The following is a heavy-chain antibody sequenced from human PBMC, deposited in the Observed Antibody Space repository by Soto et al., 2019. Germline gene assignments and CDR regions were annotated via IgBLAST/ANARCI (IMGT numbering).Heavy chain of an antibody. CDR3: ARDATYGSGRGPDWYFDL. Sequence: EVQLVESGGGLVQPGGSLRLSCTASGFTFSRYDMHWVRQATGKGLEWVSAIGTTGDTYYPGSVKGRFTISREDAKNSLFRQMNSLRAGDTAVYYCARDATYGSGRGPDWYFDLWGRGTLVTVSS. J-gene: IGHJ2*01. D-gene: IGHD3-10*01. CDR2: IGTTGDT. CDR1: GFTFSRYD. V-gene: IGHV3-13*04.